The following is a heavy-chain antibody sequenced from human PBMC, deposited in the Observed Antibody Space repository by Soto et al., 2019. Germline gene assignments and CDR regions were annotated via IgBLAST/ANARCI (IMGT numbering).Heavy chain of an antibody. J-gene: IGHJ4*02. CDR3: ARGLHGDYLTLRGY. CDR2: ISSSSNYI. D-gene: IGHD4-17*01. V-gene: IGHV3-21*01. CDR1: GFTFSSYS. Sequence: EVQLVESGGGLVKPGGSLRLSCAASGFTFSSYSMNWVRQAPGKGLEWVSSISSSSNYIYYADSVKGRFTISRDNAKNTLYLQMNSLRAEDTAGYYCARGLHGDYLTLRGYWGQGTLVTVSS.